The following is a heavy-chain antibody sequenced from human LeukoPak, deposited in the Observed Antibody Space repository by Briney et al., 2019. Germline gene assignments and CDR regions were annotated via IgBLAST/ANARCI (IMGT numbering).Heavy chain of an antibody. CDR2: IYYTGSA. Sequence: SETLSLTCTVSGGSISGYYWSWIRQPPGKGLEWIGYIYYTGSANYNPSLKSRVTISVDTSKNQFSLKLSSVTAADTAVYYCARRGYSGYERFDYWGQGTLVTVSA. CDR3: ARRGYSGYERFDY. V-gene: IGHV4-59*08. CDR1: GGSISGYY. D-gene: IGHD5-12*01. J-gene: IGHJ4*02.